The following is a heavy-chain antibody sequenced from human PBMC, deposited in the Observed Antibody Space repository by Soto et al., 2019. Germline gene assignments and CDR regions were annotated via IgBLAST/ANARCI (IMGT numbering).Heavy chain of an antibody. CDR3: AKDVGAVATSPEWFDP. Sequence: EVQLLESGGGLVQPGGSLRLSCAASGFTFSSYAMSWVRQAPGKGLEWVSAISGSGGSTYYADSVKGRFTISRDNSKNTLYLQMNSLRAEDTAVYYCAKDVGAVATSPEWFDPWGQGTLVTVSS. D-gene: IGHD5-12*01. CDR1: GFTFSSYA. V-gene: IGHV3-23*01. J-gene: IGHJ5*02. CDR2: ISGSGGST.